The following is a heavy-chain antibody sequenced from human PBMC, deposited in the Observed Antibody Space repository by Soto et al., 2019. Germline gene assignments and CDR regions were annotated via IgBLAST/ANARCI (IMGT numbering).Heavy chain of an antibody. V-gene: IGHV2-5*01. D-gene: IGHD6-6*01. CDR3: APSRRSSGDAFDF. J-gene: IGHJ3*01. CDR2: IYWIDDE. CDR1: GFSLTTSGVG. Sequence: QITLKETGPALVKPPQTLTLTCTFSGFSLTTSGVGVGWFRQPPGKALEWLALIYWIDDERYSPSLRSRLTSTKDTSKNQVVLTMTNMEAVDTATSYCAPSRRSSGDAFDFWGRGTMVPVSS.